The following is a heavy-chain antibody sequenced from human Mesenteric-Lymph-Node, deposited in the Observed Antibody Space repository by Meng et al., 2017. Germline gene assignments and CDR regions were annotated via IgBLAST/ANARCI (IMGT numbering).Heavy chain of an antibody. CDR3: ARDRPLTRGYSTDAENWLDP. D-gene: IGHD5-24*01. J-gene: IGHJ5*02. V-gene: IGHV1-18*01. Sequence: QGQLGQSGAWVRKPGASVKVFCRASGYIFSNYGISWVRQAPGQGLEWMGWINGYNGNTNYAQKFQGRVTMSTDTSTNTAHMELRSLTSDDTAVYYCARDRPLTRGYSTDAENWLDPWGQGTLVTVSS. CDR2: INGYNGNT. CDR1: GYIFSNYG.